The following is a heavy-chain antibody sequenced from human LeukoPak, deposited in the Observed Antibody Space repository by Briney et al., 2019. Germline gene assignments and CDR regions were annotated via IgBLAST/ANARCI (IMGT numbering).Heavy chain of an antibody. D-gene: IGHD6-13*01. V-gene: IGHV3-33*06. J-gene: IGHJ5*02. CDR3: AKDATSSWHQSWLDP. Sequence: PGGSLRLSCEASGFTFRNYGMHWVRQAPGKGLGWVGVIWFDGSNRYYADSVKGRFTISRDNSKNTVYLQMNSLRAEDTAVYYCAKDATSSWHQSWLDPWGQGTQVTVSS. CDR2: IWFDGSNR. CDR1: GFTFRNYG.